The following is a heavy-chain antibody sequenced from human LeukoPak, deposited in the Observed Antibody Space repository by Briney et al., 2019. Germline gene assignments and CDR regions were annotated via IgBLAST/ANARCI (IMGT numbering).Heavy chain of an antibody. CDR3: ARDQLYCTGGYCYFDY. J-gene: IGHJ4*02. V-gene: IGHV3-74*01. D-gene: IGHD2-8*02. CDR1: GXTFSSYW. CDR2: ISSDGTST. Sequence: GGSLRLSCAASGXTFSSYWMHWVRQAPGKGLVWVSRISSDGTSTAYADSVKGRFSISRDNAKNTLYLQMNSLRAEDTAVYFCARDQLYCTGGYCYFDYWGQGTLVTVSS.